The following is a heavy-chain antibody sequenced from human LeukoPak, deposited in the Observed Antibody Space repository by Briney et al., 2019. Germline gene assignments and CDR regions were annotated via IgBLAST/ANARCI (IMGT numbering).Heavy chain of an antibody. CDR1: GGSFSGYY. CDR2: INHSGST. Sequence: SETLSLTCAVYGGSFSGYYWSWIRQPPGKGLEWIGEINHSGSTNYNPSLKSRVTISVDTSKNQFSLKLSSVTAADTAVYYCARDSGGWPGSFDIWGQGTMVTVSS. D-gene: IGHD3-10*01. CDR3: ARDSGGWPGSFDI. V-gene: IGHV4-34*01. J-gene: IGHJ3*02.